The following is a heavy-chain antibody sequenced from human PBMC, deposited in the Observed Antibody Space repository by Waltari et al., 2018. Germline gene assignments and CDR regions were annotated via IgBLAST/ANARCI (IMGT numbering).Heavy chain of an antibody. CDR2: IIPLVGTA. J-gene: IGHJ6*02. D-gene: IGHD4-17*01. V-gene: IGHV1-69*08. CDR1: GGTFSSYA. CDR3: AGASTAYYYYGMEV. Sequence: QVQLVQSGAEVKKPGSSVKVSCKASGGTFSSYAIIWLRQAPGQGLEWMGMIIPLVGTAKYAQQFQGRVMCTAEKSPSSAYMERSSLRSEDTAVYDCAGASTAYYYYGMEVWGQGTTVTVSS.